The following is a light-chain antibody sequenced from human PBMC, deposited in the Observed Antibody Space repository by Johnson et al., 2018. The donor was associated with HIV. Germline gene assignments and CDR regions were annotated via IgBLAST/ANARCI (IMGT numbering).Light chain of an antibody. V-gene: IGLV1-51*01. CDR1: SSNIGNNY. CDR3: GTWDNSLTTGAL. J-gene: IGLJ1*01. Sequence: QSVLTQPPSVSAAPGQKVTISCSGSSSNIGNNYVSWYQQLPGAAPKLLIYDNNKRPSGIPDRFSGSKSGTSATLGITGLQTGDEADYYCGTWDNSLTTGALCVTGTKVTVL. CDR2: DNN.